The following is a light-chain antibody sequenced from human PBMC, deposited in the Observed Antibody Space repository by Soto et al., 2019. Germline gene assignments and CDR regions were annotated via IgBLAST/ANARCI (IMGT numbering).Light chain of an antibody. J-gene: IGLJ2*01. CDR1: NSNIGAGYD. CDR2: GDT. Sequence: QSVLTQPPSVSGAPGRRVTISCTGSNSNIGAGYDVNWYQHLPGTAPKLLIYGDTIRPSGVPDRFSGSKSATSASLAIAGLQVEDEGDYYCQSYDISLSGHVLFGGGTKVTVL. CDR3: QSYDISLSGHVL. V-gene: IGLV1-40*01.